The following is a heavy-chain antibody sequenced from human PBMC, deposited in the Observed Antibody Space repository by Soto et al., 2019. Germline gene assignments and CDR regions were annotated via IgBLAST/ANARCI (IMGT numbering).Heavy chain of an antibody. Sequence: GGSLRLSCAASGFTFSSYWMSWVRQAPGKGLEWVANIKQDGSEKYYVDSVKGRFTISRDNAKNSLYLQMNSLRAEDTAVYYCARGDTSHCGYFDYWGQGTLVTVSS. CDR1: GFTFSSYW. J-gene: IGHJ4*02. CDR2: IKQDGSEK. V-gene: IGHV3-7*01. D-gene: IGHD2-2*01. CDR3: ARGDTSHCGYFDY.